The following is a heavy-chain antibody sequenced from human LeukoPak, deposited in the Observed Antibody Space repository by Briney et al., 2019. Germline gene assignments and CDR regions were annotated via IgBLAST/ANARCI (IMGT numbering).Heavy chain of an antibody. V-gene: IGHV1-2*02. CDR3: ARANHNDY. Sequence: ASVKVSCKASGYTFTDYYMHWVRQAPGQGLEWMGWINPNSGATNYAQKFQGRVTVTRDTSIRTAYMELSSLRSDDTAVYYCARANHNDYWGQGTLVTVSS. D-gene: IGHD1-14*01. J-gene: IGHJ4*02. CDR1: GYTFTDYY. CDR2: INPNSGAT.